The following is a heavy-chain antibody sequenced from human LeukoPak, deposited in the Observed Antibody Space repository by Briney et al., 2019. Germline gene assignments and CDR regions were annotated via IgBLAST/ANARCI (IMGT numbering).Heavy chain of an antibody. CDR3: AKDLYSNYGPADY. V-gene: IGHV3-23*01. CDR1: GFTFSSYW. Sequence: PGGSLRLSCAASGFTFSSYWMSWVRQAPGKGLEWVSTISGGGVNTHYADSVGGRFTISRDNSKNTLFLQMNSLRDEDTAVYYCAKDLYSNYGPADYWGQGDLVTVSS. D-gene: IGHD4-11*01. J-gene: IGHJ4*02. CDR2: ISGGGVNT.